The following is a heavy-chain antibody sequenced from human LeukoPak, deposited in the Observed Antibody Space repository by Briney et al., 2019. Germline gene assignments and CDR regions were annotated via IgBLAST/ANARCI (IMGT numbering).Heavy chain of an antibody. Sequence: PGGSLTLSCAASGFIYSHYGMHWVRQAPGKGLEWVAVIWSDGTNSFYGGSVKGRFTISRDNSQNTLFLQMDSLGVEDTAVYYCVRDAQRGFDYSNSLRYWGHGTLVTVSS. CDR1: GFIYSHYG. CDR3: VRDAQRGFDYSNSLRY. J-gene: IGHJ4*01. D-gene: IGHD4-11*01. V-gene: IGHV3-33*08. CDR2: IWSDGTNS.